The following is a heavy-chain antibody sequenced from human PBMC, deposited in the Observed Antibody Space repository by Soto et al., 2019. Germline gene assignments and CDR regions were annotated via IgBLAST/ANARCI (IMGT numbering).Heavy chain of an antibody. CDR1: GFTFSSYA. V-gene: IGHV3-23*01. J-gene: IGHJ5*02. Sequence: EVQLLESGGGLVQPGGSLRLSCAASGFTFSSYAMSWVRQAPGKGLEWVSAIRGSGGSTYYADSVKGRFTMSRDNSKNTLYLQMNSLRAEDTAVYYCAKDVYCSGGSCYSDWFDPWGQGTLVTVSS. D-gene: IGHD2-15*01. CDR3: AKDVYCSGGSCYSDWFDP. CDR2: IRGSGGST.